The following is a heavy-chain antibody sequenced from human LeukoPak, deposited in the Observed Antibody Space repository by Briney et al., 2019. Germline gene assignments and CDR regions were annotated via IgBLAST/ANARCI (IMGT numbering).Heavy chain of an antibody. CDR3: AQQVGYCSSGSCYFTY. CDR2: ISNTGGST. CDR1: GFSFNTYA. D-gene: IGHD2-15*01. Sequence: GGSLRLSCAASGFSFNTYAMSWVRQAPGKGLEWVSAISNTGGSTYYADSVKGRFTISRDKSKDTLSLQMNSLRAEDTAVYYCAQQVGYCSSGSCYFTYWGQGTLVTVSS. V-gene: IGHV3-23*01. J-gene: IGHJ1*01.